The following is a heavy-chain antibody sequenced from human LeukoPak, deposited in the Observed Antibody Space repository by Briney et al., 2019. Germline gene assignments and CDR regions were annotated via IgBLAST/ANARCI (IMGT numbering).Heavy chain of an antibody. J-gene: IGHJ4*02. CDR3: ARHVMAGTYSTGLGY. Sequence: GESLKISCHGSGYIFTNYWIAWVRPMPGKGLEWVGTIYPGDSDHRYSPSLQGQITISVDKSTSTAYLQCSSLKASDTAIYYCARHVMAGTYSTGLGYWGQGTLVTVSS. D-gene: IGHD2-2*01. CDR2: IYPGDSDH. CDR1: GYIFTNYW. V-gene: IGHV5-51*01.